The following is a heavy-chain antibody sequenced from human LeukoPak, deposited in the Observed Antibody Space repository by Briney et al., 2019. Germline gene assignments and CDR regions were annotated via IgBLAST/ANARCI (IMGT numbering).Heavy chain of an antibody. Sequence: PGGSLRLSCAASGFTVSSNYMSWVRQAPGKGLEWVSVIYSGGSTYYADSVKGRFTISRDNSKNTLYLQMNSLRAEDTAVYYCARDPDISSSPEFPWGQGTLVTVSS. CDR1: GFTVSSNY. CDR2: IYSGGST. V-gene: IGHV3-66*01. CDR3: ARDPDISSSPEFP. J-gene: IGHJ5*02. D-gene: IGHD6-6*01.